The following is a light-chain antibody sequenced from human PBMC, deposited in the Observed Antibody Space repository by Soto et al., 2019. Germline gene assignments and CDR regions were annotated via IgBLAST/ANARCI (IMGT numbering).Light chain of an antibody. J-gene: IGKJ4*01. CDR2: STS. CDR3: HQYNDGVS. CDR1: QSARNF. Sequence: ETMLTQSPGTLSVSPGESATLSCRASQSARNFLAWYQQKPGQAPRLLIWSTSTRAAGVPARFSGSGSGTDYSLTIDSLQSEDFAVYYCHQYNDGVSFGGGTKVEIK. V-gene: IGKV3-15*01.